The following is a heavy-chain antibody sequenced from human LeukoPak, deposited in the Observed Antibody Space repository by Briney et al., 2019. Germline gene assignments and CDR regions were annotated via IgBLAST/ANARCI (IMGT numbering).Heavy chain of an antibody. CDR1: GFTFSSYA. J-gene: IGHJ4*02. D-gene: IGHD1-20*01. Sequence: QPGGSLRLSCAASGFTFSSYAMHWVRQAPGKGLEWVAVISYDGSNKYYADSVKGRFTISRDNSKNTLYLQMNSLRAEDTAVYYCARDLTGIFDYWGQGTLVTVS. V-gene: IGHV3-30-3*01. CDR2: ISYDGSNK. CDR3: ARDLTGIFDY.